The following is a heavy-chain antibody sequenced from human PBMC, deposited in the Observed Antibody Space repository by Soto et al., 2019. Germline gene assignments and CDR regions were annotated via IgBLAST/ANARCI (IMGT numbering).Heavy chain of an antibody. CDR1: GFTFSSYG. D-gene: IGHD7-27*01. J-gene: IGHJ4*02. Sequence: QVQLVESGGGVVQPGRSLRLSCAASGFTFSSYGMHWVRQAPGKGLEWVAVISYDGSNKYYADSVKGRFTISRDNSKNTLYLQMNGLRAEDTAVYYCAKEWGPTGDPSYDYWGQGTLVTVSS. CDR3: AKEWGPTGDPSYDY. V-gene: IGHV3-30*18. CDR2: ISYDGSNK.